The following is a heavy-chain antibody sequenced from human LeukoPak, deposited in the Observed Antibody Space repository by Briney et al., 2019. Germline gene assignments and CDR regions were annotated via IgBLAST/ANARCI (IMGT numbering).Heavy chain of an antibody. CDR2: INHSGST. V-gene: IGHV4-34*01. Sequence: SETLSLTCAVYGGSFSGYYWSWIRQPPGKGLEWIGEINHSGSTNYNPSLKSRVTISVDTSKNQFSLKLSSVTAADTAVYYCARRHSSSSGIGDYWGQGTLVTVSS. CDR3: ARRHSSSSGIGDY. D-gene: IGHD6-6*01. CDR1: GGSFSGYY. J-gene: IGHJ4*02.